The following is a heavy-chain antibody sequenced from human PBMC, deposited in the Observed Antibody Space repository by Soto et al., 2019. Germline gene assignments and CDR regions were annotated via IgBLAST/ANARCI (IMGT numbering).Heavy chain of an antibody. D-gene: IGHD3-10*01. CDR1: GGSISSYY. CDR3: ARGGGTYYYGSGSSNYYYYYGMDV. Sequence: SETLSLTCTVSGGSISSYYWSWIRQPPGKGLEWIGYIYYSGSTNYNPALKSRVTISVDTSKNQISLKLSSVTAADTAVYYCARGGGTYYYGSGSSNYYYYYGMDVWGQGTTVTVSS. CDR2: IYYSGST. J-gene: IGHJ6*02. V-gene: IGHV4-59*01.